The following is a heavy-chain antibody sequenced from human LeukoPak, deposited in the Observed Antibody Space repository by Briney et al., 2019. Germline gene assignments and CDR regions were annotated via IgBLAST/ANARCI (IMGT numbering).Heavy chain of an antibody. Sequence: SETLSLTCTVSGGSMSGYYWSWIRQPPGKGLEWLGYIYYSGITNYNPSLKSRVTISVDTSKNQFSLKLSSVTAADTAVYHCARGVLLVAATAVNLLDHWGQGTLVTVSS. V-gene: IGHV4-59*01. CDR3: ARGVLLVAATAVNLLDH. CDR1: GGSMSGYY. CDR2: IYYSGIT. D-gene: IGHD2-15*01. J-gene: IGHJ4*02.